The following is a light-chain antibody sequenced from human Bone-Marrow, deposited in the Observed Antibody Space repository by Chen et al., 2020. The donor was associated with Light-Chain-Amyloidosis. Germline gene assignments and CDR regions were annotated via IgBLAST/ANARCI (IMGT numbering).Light chain of an antibody. V-gene: IGLV2-14*01. CDR3: NSYTITSTLV. J-gene: IGLJ1*01. Sequence: QSALPQPASVSGSPGQSITISCTGTSSDVGGYNHVSWYQQHPDKAPRLMIYEVTNRPSRVPPRFYGSKSDNTASLTSSGLKTENEADYFCNSYTITSTLVFGSGNRVTVL. CDR1: SSDVGGYNH. CDR2: EVT.